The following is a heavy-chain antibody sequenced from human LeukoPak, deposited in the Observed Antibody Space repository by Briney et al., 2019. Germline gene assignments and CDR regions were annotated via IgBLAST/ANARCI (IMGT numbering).Heavy chain of an antibody. J-gene: IGHJ6*02. CDR2: ISYDGSNK. CDR3: ARDLVVVVAAKGGMGV. V-gene: IGHV3-30*04. Sequence: GGSLRLSCAASGFTFSSYAMHWVRQAPGKGLEWVAVISYDGSNKYYADSVKGRFTISRDNSKNTLYLQMNSLRAEDTAVYYCARDLVVVVAAKGGMGVWGQGTTVTVSS. CDR1: GFTFSSYA. D-gene: IGHD2-15*01.